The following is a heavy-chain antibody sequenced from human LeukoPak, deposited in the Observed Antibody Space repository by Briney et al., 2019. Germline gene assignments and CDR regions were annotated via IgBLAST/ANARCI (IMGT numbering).Heavy chain of an antibody. V-gene: IGHV1-69*13. Sequence: SVKVSCKASGGTFISYAISWVRQAPGQGLEWMGGIIPIFGTANYAQKFQGGVTITADESTSTAYMELSSLRSEDTAVYYCASGIAAEVYYYGMDVWGQGTTVTVSS. D-gene: IGHD6-13*01. CDR2: IIPIFGTA. CDR3: ASGIAAEVYYYGMDV. CDR1: GGTFISYA. J-gene: IGHJ6*02.